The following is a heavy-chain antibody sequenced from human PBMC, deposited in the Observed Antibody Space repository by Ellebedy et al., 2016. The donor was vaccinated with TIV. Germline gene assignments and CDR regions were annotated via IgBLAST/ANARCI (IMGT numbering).Heavy chain of an antibody. CDR1: GDSISRYY. CDR3: ARGLPAWGIVYYFDY. V-gene: IGHV4-59*01. D-gene: IGHD3-16*01. J-gene: IGHJ4*02. Sequence: MPSETLSLTCIVSGDSISRYYWSWIRQPPGKGLEWIGNIYYNGSTNYNPSLEIRVTIAVDTSKNQFSLRLSSATAADTAVYFCARGLPAWGIVYYFDYWGQGTLVTVSS. CDR2: IYYNGST.